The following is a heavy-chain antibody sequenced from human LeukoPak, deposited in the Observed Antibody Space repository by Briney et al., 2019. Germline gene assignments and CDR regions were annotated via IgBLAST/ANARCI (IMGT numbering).Heavy chain of an antibody. J-gene: IGHJ1*01. D-gene: IGHD4-17*01. CDR1: GYTFTSYG. CDR3: ARDEKYYGDYEWRYLQH. CDR2: ISAYNGNT. Sequence: GASVKVSCKASGYTFTSYGISWVRQAPGQGLEWMGWISAYNGNTNYAQKLQGRVTMTTDTSTSTAYMELRSLRSDDTAVYYCARDEKYYGDYEWRYLQHWGQGTLVTVSS. V-gene: IGHV1-18*01.